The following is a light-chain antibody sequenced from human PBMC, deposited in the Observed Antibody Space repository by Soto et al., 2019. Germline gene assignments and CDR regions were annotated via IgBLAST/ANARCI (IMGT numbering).Light chain of an antibody. V-gene: IGKV3-11*01. Sequence: EIVLTQSPATLSLSPGERATLSCRASQSVSSYLAWYQQKPGQAPRLLIYDTSNRATGIPARFSGSGSETDFTLTISSLEPEDFALYYCQYRSSWPPIIFGQGTRLEIK. CDR3: QYRSSWPPII. CDR2: DTS. J-gene: IGKJ5*01. CDR1: QSVSSY.